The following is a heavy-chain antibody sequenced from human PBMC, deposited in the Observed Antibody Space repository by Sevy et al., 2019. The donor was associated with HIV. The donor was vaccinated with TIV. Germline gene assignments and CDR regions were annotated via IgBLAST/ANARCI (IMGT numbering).Heavy chain of an antibody. V-gene: IGHV1-69*13. D-gene: IGHD6-25*01. CDR2: IIHIFRTA. J-gene: IGHJ6*02. CDR1: GGTFSSYV. Sequence: ASVKVSCKASGGTFSSYVISWVRQAPGQGLEWMGGIIHIFRTANYAQKFQGRVTITADESTSTAYMELSSLRSEDTAVSYCARGTREGIAAAGPPVYGMDVWGQGTTVTVSS. CDR3: ARGTREGIAAAGPPVYGMDV.